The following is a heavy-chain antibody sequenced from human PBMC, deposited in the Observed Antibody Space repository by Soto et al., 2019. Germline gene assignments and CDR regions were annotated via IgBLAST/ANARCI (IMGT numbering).Heavy chain of an antibody. CDR3: AKDESGYSYGYADY. J-gene: IGHJ4*02. D-gene: IGHD5-18*01. CDR2: ISWDGGST. Sequence: EVQLVDSGGVVVQPGGSLRLSCAASGFTFDDYTMHWVRQAPGKGLEWVSLISWDGGSTYYADSVKGRFTISRDNSKNYLYLQKNSLRTEDTALYCCAKDESGYSYGYADYWGQGTLVTVSS. CDR1: GFTFDDYT. V-gene: IGHV3-43*01.